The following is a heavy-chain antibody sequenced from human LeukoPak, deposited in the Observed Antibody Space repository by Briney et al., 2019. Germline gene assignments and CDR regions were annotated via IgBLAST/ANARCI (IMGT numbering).Heavy chain of an antibody. CDR2: IRGSDGST. D-gene: IGHD6-19*01. J-gene: IGHJ4*02. V-gene: IGHV3-23*01. Sequence: GGSLRLSCAASGFTFSNYAMSWVRHTPGKGLEWVSIIRGSDGSTYYADSVKGRFTTSRDNPKNTQYLEMNNLRAEDTALYYCAKARYTAGWYTFDYWGQGTQVTVSS. CDR3: AKARYTAGWYTFDY. CDR1: GFTFSNYA.